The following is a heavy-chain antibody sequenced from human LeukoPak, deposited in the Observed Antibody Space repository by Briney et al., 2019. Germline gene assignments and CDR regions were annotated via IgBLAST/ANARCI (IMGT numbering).Heavy chain of an antibody. Sequence: QSGGSLRLSCAASGFTFSDYHMSWVRQAPGRGLEWVSAIVGSSTFYADSVKGRFTISRDNSKNTLYLQMNSLRAEDTAVYYCTKDETGSGWGNWGQGTLVTVSS. D-gene: IGHD6-19*01. J-gene: IGHJ4*02. CDR1: GFTFSDYH. CDR2: IVGSST. V-gene: IGHV3-23*01. CDR3: TKDETGSGWGN.